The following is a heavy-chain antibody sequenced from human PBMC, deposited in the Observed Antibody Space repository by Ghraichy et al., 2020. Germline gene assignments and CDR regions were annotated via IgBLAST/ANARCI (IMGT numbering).Heavy chain of an antibody. Sequence: GGSLRLSCAASGYTFSSYGMIWVRQAPGKGLEWVSAISGSGGNAYHADSVKGRFTISRDNSKNTLYLQMNSLRAEDTAVYYCAKIPVPGYWYFDLWGRGSLVTVSS. CDR3: AKIPVPGYWYFDL. J-gene: IGHJ2*01. D-gene: IGHD6-19*01. CDR2: ISGSGGNA. V-gene: IGHV3-23*01. CDR1: GYTFSSYG.